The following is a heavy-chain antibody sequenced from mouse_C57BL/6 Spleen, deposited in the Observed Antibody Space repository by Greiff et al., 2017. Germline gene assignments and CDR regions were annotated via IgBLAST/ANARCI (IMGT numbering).Heavy chain of an antibody. CDR1: GYAFSSSW. J-gene: IGHJ3*01. CDR2: IYPGDGDT. D-gene: IGHD2-5*01. Sequence: QVQLKQSGPELVKPGASVKISCKASGYAFSSSWMNWVKQRPGKGLEWIGRIYPGDGDTNYNGKFKGKATLTADKSSSTAYMQLSSLTSEDSAVYFCARSGYSNYPFAYWGQGTLVTVSA. V-gene: IGHV1-82*01. CDR3: ARSGYSNYPFAY.